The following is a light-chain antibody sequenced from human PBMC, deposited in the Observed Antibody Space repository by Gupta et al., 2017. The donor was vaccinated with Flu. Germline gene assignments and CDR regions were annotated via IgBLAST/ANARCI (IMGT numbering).Light chain of an antibody. CDR1: SSNIGSNT. V-gene: IGLV1-44*01. CDR3: VEGDDSLNGSV. Sequence: QSLLTHPPSASATPAQRVTISSSGSSSNIGSNTVSWYQQVPGTAPKLLIYSNNQRPSGVPDRFSGSKSGTSASLAISGLQSEDEADYYCVEGDDSLNGSVLGGGTKVTVL. CDR2: SNN. J-gene: IGLJ3*02.